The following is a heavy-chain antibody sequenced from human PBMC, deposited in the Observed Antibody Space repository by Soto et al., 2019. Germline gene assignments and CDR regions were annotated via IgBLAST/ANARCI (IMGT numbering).Heavy chain of an antibody. CDR3: ARTTGAARIYYYYGMDV. CDR2: IIPIFGTA. D-gene: IGHD6-6*01. CDR1: GGTFSSYA. Sequence: QVQLVQSGAEVKKPGSSVKVSCKASGGTFSSYAISWVRQAPGQGLEWMGGIIPIFGTANYAQKFQGRVTITADKSTSTAYMELSSLRSEDTAVYYWARTTGAARIYYYYGMDVWGQGTTVTVSS. J-gene: IGHJ6*02. V-gene: IGHV1-69*06.